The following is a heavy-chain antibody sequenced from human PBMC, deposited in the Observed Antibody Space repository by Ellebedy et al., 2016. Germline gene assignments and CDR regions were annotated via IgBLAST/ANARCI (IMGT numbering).Heavy chain of an antibody. CDR1: GFTFSSYW. D-gene: IGHD3-3*01. J-gene: IGHJ4*02. CDR2: IKQDGSEK. Sequence: GESLKISCAASGFTFSSYWMSWVRQAPGKGLEWVANIKQDGSEKYYLDSVKGRFTISRDNAKNSLYLQMNSLRVEDTAVYYCARDGSEWSRDYWGQGTLVTVSS. CDR3: ARDGSEWSRDY. V-gene: IGHV3-7*01.